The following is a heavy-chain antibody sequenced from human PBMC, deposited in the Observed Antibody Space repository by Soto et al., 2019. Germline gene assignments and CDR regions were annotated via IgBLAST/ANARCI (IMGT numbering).Heavy chain of an antibody. V-gene: IGHV5-51*01. CDR2: IYPGDSDT. CDR3: ARNRLRRYYYGMDV. J-gene: IGHJ6*02. D-gene: IGHD3-9*01. CDR1: GYSFANYW. Sequence: GESLTISCQGSGYSFANYWIAWVRPMPGKCLEWEWVIYPGDSDTRCSPYFRGQVTISADKSISHVYLQWSSLKASDTAMYYCARNRLRRYYYGMDVWGQETTVTISS.